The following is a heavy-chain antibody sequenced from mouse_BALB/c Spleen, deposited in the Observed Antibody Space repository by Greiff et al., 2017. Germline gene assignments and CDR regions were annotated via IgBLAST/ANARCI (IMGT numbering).Heavy chain of an antibody. Sequence: EVQLQESGPELVKPGASVKMSCKASGYTFTSYVMHWVKQKPGQGLEWIGYINPYNDGTKYNEKFKGKATLTSDKSSSTAYMELSSLTSEDSAVYYCARQIYYGNYGYAMDYWGQGTSVTVSS. CDR1: GYTFTSYV. D-gene: IGHD2-1*01. V-gene: IGHV1-14*01. CDR2: INPYNDGT. CDR3: ARQIYYGNYGYAMDY. J-gene: IGHJ4*01.